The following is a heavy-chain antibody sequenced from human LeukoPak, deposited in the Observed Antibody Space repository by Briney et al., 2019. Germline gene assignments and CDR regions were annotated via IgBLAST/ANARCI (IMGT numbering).Heavy chain of an antibody. CDR2: ISDSGRTI. CDR1: GFTFSSYE. CDR3: VRLLAYNSGGEAFDH. Sequence: GGSLRLSCAAPGFTFSSYEMNWVRQAPGKGLEWVSYISDSGRTIKYADSVKGRFTMSRDNAKNSLYLQMNSLRAEDTAVYYCVRLLAYNSGGEAFDHWGQGTLVTVSS. J-gene: IGHJ4*02. V-gene: IGHV3-48*03. D-gene: IGHD1-20*01.